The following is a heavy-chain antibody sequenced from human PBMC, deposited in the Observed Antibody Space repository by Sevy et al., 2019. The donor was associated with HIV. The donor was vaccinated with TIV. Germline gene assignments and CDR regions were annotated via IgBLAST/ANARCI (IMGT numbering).Heavy chain of an antibody. J-gene: IGHJ6*03. CDR2: ISSNGGST. V-gene: IGHV3-64D*06. D-gene: IGHD2-2*01. CDR3: VKGAQYCSSTSCVDYYYYYMDV. Sequence: GGSLRLSCSASGFTFSSYAMHWVRQAPGKGLEYVSAISSNGGSTYYADSVKGRFTISRENSKNTLYLQMSSLRAEDTAVYYCVKGAQYCSSTSCVDYYYYYMDVWGKGTTVTVSS. CDR1: GFTFSSYA.